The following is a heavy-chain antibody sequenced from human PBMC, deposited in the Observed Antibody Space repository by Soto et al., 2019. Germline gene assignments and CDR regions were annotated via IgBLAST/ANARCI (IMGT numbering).Heavy chain of an antibody. CDR3: ARGTTLAIFDYGMDV. CDR1: GFTFTSYA. D-gene: IGHD3-3*01. V-gene: IGHV3-30-3*01. Sequence: GGSLRLSCAASGFTFTSYAMHWVRQAPGKGLEWVAVISNDGSNYYYADSVRGRFTISRDNTKNTLFLQMSSLRGEDSGVYYCARGTTLAIFDYGMDVWGQGTTVTVSS. CDR2: ISNDGSNY. J-gene: IGHJ6*02.